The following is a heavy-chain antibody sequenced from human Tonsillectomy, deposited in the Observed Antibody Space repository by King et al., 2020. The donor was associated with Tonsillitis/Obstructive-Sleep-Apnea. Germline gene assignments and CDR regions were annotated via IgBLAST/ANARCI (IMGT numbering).Heavy chain of an antibody. CDR2: IFSNDEK. J-gene: IGHJ6*03. V-gene: IGHV2-26*01. CDR3: ALIGGVDRYYYFYYYMDV. CDR1: GFSLSSARMG. Sequence: TLKESGPVLVKPTETLTLTCTVSGFSLSSARMGVSWIRQPPGKALEWLAHIFSNDEKSYSTSLKSRLTISKDTSKSQVVLTMTNMDPVDTATYYCALIGGVDRYYYFYYYMDVWGKGTTVTVSS.